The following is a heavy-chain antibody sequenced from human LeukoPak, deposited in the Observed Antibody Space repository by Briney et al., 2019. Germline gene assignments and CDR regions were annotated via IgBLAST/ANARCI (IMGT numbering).Heavy chain of an antibody. Sequence: PGGSLRLSCAASGFTFSSYSMNWVRQAPGKGLEWVSSISSSSSYIYYADSVKGRFTISRDNAKNSLYLQMNSLRAEDTAVYYCARVQTADTIFGVVTDWFDPWGQGTLVTVSS. CDR3: ARVQTADTIFGVVTDWFDP. V-gene: IGHV3-21*01. CDR2: ISSSSSYI. D-gene: IGHD3-3*01. CDR1: GFTFSSYS. J-gene: IGHJ5*02.